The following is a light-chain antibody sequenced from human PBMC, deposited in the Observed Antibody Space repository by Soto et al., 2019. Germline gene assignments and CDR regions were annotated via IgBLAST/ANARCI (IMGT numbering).Light chain of an antibody. Sequence: EIVLTQSPATLSLSPGERATLSCRASQSVSSYLAWYQQTPGQAPRLLNYDASNSATGIPATYSASGSWTDFTFTTSSLAPEDFAVYYCQERSNWPPLTFGGGTKVEIK. V-gene: IGKV3-11*01. J-gene: IGKJ4*01. CDR3: QERSNWPPLT. CDR1: QSVSSY. CDR2: DAS.